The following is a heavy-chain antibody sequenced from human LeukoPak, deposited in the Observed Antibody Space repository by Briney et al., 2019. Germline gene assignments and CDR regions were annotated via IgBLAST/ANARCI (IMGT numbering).Heavy chain of an antibody. CDR3: ARVRAGGVVVPAAPFDY. D-gene: IGHD2-2*01. V-gene: IGHV1-69*13. CDR2: IIPIFGTA. CDR1: GGTFSSYA. Sequence: SVKVSCKASGGTFSSYAISWVRQAPGQGLEWMGVIIPIFGTANYAQKFQGRVTITADESTSTAYMELSSLRPEDTAVYYCARVRAGGVVVPAAPFDYWGQGTLVTVSS. J-gene: IGHJ4*02.